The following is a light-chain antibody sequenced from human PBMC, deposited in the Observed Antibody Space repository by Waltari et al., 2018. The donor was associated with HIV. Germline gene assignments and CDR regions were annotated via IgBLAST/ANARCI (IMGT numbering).Light chain of an antibody. CDR3: QVWDTSSDHVDYV. CDR2: DDS. V-gene: IGLV3-21*02. J-gene: IGLJ1*01. CDR1: NIGSRS. Sequence: SFVLTQPPSVSVAPGQTATISCGESNIGSRSVHWYQLKPGQAPVLVVYDDSDRPAGIPERFSGSNSGNTATLTIGRVEAGDEADYFCQVWDTSSDHVDYVFGTGTKVTVL.